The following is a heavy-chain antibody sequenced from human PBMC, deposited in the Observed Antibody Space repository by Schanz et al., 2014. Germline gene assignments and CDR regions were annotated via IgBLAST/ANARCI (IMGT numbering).Heavy chain of an antibody. CDR2: MNPNSGTT. J-gene: IGHJ4*02. CDR1: GYTLTNFD. D-gene: IGHD2-2*02. CDR3: ARARQRYPHDY. Sequence: QVQLVQSGAEVKKPGASVKVSCKASGYTLTNFDINWVRQAPGQGLEWMGWMNPNSGTTGYAQKFQGRVTMTRDTSISTAYMELSSLRSDDTAVYYCARARQRYPHDYWGQGTLVTVSS. V-gene: IGHV1-8*01.